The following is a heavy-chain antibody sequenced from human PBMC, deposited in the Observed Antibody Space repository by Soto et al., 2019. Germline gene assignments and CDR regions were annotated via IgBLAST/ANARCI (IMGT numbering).Heavy chain of an antibody. CDR1: GFTFSSYG. CDR2: IWYDGSNK. D-gene: IGHD3-16*01. J-gene: IGHJ5*02. V-gene: IGHV3-33*01. Sequence: PGGSLRLSCAASGFTFSSYGMHWVRQAPGKGLEWVAVIWYDGSNKYYADSVKGRFTISRDNSKNTLYLQMNSLRAEDTAVYYCARERIVITFGGGNWFDPWGQGTLVTVSS. CDR3: ARERIVITFGGGNWFDP.